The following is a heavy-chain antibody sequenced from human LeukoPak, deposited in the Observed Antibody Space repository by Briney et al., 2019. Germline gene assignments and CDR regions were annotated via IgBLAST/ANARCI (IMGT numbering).Heavy chain of an antibody. CDR3: TRAVAGHPD. D-gene: IGHD6-19*01. CDR1: GVPFSNYY. V-gene: IGHV4-34*01. Sequence: PSETLSLTCAVSGVPFSNYYWSWVRQSPNQGLEWIGEINHSGYTNYNPSLKSRVTMSIDTSKNQFSLKLTPVTAADAGVYYCTRAVAGHPDWGQGTLVTVSS. CDR2: INHSGYT. J-gene: IGHJ4*02.